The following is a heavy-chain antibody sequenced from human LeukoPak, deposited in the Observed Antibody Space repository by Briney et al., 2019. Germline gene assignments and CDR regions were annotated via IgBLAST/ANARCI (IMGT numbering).Heavy chain of an antibody. CDR1: GGSISSYS. Sequence: PSETLSLTCSVSGGSISSYSWSWIRQPAGKVLDWIGRIFSSGNNKYNPSLKSRVIMSVDTSKNQFSPKLTSVTAADTAVYYCAREGGGFDYWGQGTLVTVSS. V-gene: IGHV4-4*07. CDR2: IFSSGNN. CDR3: AREGGGFDY. D-gene: IGHD3-16*01. J-gene: IGHJ4*02.